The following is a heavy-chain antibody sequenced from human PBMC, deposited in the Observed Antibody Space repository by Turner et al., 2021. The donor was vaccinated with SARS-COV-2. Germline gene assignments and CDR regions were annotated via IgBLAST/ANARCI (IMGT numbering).Heavy chain of an antibody. CDR1: VFTFSNYA. D-gene: IGHD5-12*01. J-gene: IGHJ3*02. Sequence: EVQLFVSGGGLVQPGVSLRLSCAASVFTFSNYAMSWVRQAPGKGLEWVSAIRGSGGSKCNADSVKGRFTISRDNSKNKLYLKMNSQRAEDTAVYYCVVPAAGMWATMGAFDIWGQGTMVTVSS. V-gene: IGHV3-23*01. CDR2: IRGSGGSK. CDR3: VVPAAGMWATMGAFDI.